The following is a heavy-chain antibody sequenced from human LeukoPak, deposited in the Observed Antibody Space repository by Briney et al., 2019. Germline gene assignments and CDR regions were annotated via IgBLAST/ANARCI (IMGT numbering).Heavy chain of an antibody. D-gene: IGHD6-6*01. CDR2: INSDGSST. V-gene: IGHV3-74*01. Sequence: SGRSLRLSCAASGFTFSSYWMHWVRQAPGKGLVWVSRINSDGSSTSYADSVKGRFTISRDNAKNTLYLQMNSLRAEDTAVYYCARAVRYYGMDVWGKGTTVTVSS. J-gene: IGHJ6*04. CDR1: GFTFSSYW. CDR3: ARAVRYYGMDV.